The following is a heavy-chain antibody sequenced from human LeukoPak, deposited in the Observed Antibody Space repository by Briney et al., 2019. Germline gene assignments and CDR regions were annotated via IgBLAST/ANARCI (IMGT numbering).Heavy chain of an antibody. CDR2: INPSGGST. Sequence: ASVKVSCKASGYTFTSYYMHWVRQAPGQGLGWMGIINPSGGSTSYAQKFQGRVTMTRDTSTSTVYMELSSLRSEDTAVYYCARGGAAAGTNYSYGMDVGAKGPPVTVPS. CDR1: GYTFTSYY. D-gene: IGHD6-13*01. V-gene: IGHV1-46*01. CDR3: ARGGAAAGTNYSYGMDV. J-gene: IGHJ6*04.